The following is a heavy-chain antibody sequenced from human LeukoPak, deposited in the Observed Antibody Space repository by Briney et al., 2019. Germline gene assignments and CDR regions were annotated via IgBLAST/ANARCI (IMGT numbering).Heavy chain of an antibody. CDR1: GYTFTGYY. J-gene: IGHJ5*02. D-gene: IGHD6-13*01. V-gene: IGHV1-2*04. CDR2: INPNSGGT. CDR3: ARAGGIAAAGSSSDNWFDP. Sequence: ASVKVSCKASGYTFTGYYMHWVRQAPGQGLEWMGWINPNSGGTNYAQKFQGWVTMTRDTSISTAYMELSRLRSDDTAVYYCARAGGIAAAGSSSDNWFDPWGQGTLVTVSS.